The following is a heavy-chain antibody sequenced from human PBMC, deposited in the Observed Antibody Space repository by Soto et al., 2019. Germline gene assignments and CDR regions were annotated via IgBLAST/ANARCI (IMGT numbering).Heavy chain of an antibody. J-gene: IGHJ6*02. V-gene: IGHV4-59*08. CDR2: IYYSGST. CDR1: GGSISSYY. CDR3: ARHVGSGWGYYYYGMDV. Sequence: SETLSLTCTVSGGSISSYYWSWIRQPPGKGLEWIGYIYYSGSTNYNPSLKSRVTISVDTSKNQFSLKLSSVTAADTAVYYCARHVGSGWGYYYYGMDVWGQGTTVT. D-gene: IGHD6-19*01.